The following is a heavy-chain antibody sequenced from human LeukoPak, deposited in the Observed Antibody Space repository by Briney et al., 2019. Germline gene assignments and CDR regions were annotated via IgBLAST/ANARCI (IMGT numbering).Heavy chain of an antibody. V-gene: IGHV3-74*01. J-gene: IGHJ4*02. CDR1: GLAFSAYK. CDR3: VVGGSPGY. CDR2: ISTDGYTT. D-gene: IGHD2-15*01. Sequence: GGSQRLSCAASGLAFSAYKMHWVRQAPRKGLVWVSRISTDGYTTDYADFVQGRFTASRDNTKNTWSLEMNSLRAEDTAVYYCVVGGSPGYWGQGTLVTVSS.